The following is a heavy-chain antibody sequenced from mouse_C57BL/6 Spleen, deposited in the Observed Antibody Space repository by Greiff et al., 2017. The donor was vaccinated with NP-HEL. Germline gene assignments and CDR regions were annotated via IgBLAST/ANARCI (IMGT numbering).Heavy chain of an antibody. CDR2: IDPENGDT. CDR1: GFNIKDDY. V-gene: IGHV14-4*01. CDR3: TGGNWFAY. J-gene: IGHJ3*01. Sequence: EVQLQQSGAELVRPGASVKLSCTASGFNIKDDYMHWVKQRPEQGLEWIGWIDPENGDTEYASKFQGKATITADTSSNTAYLQLSSLTSEDTAVYYCTGGNWFAYWGQGTLVTVSA. D-gene: IGHD2-1*01.